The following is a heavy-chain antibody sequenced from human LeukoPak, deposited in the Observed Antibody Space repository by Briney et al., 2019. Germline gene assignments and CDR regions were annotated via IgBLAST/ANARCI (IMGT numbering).Heavy chain of an antibody. D-gene: IGHD3-10*01. CDR3: ARDQGSYSSFDS. Sequence: SETLSLTCTVSGGSITSYYWSWIRQPAGKGLEWIGRIYYSGSTKYNPSLKSRVTLSEYTSRNQFSVKLASVRAADTAVYYCARDQGSYSSFDSWGQGTVVTVSS. V-gene: IGHV4-4*07. J-gene: IGHJ4*02. CDR2: IYYSGST. CDR1: GGSITSYY.